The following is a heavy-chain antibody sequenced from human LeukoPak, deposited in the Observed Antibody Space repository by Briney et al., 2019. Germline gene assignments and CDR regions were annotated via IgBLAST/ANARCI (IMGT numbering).Heavy chain of an antibody. D-gene: IGHD4-23*01. Sequence: ASVKVSCKASGYTLTGYFMHWVRQAPGQGLEWMAWINPNTGGARYAQKFQGRITLTRDTAIGTAYLELRRLSSDDTAVYYFARVSEGGNSGWGGSYFLACWGQGTLVTVSS. J-gene: IGHJ4*02. CDR3: ARVSEGGNSGWGGSYFLAC. CDR1: GYTLTGYF. V-gene: IGHV1-2*02. CDR2: INPNTGGA.